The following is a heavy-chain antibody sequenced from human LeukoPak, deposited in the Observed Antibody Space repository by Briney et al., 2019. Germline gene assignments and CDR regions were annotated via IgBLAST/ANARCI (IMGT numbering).Heavy chain of an antibody. Sequence: ASVKVSCKASGYTFTSYGISWVRQAPGQGLEWMGWISAYNGNTNYAQKLQGRVTMTTDTSTSTAYMELRSLRSDDTAVYYCARGVAVAGLPYDLDYWGQGTLVTVSS. CDR1: GYTFTSYG. J-gene: IGHJ4*02. D-gene: IGHD6-19*01. CDR3: ARGVAVAGLPYDLDY. CDR2: ISAYNGNT. V-gene: IGHV1-18*01.